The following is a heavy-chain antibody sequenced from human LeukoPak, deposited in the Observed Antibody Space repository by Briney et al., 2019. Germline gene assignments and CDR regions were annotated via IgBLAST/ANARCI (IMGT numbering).Heavy chain of an antibody. Sequence: SETLSLTCTVSGGSISTYYWNWIRQPPGKGLEWIGYIYYSGSTYYNPSLKSRVTISVDTSKNQFSLKLSSVTAADTAVYYCARVNDFWSGSPIDYWGQGTLVTVSS. D-gene: IGHD3-3*01. CDR3: ARVNDFWSGSPIDY. CDR2: IYYSGST. CDR1: GGSISTYY. V-gene: IGHV4-59*06. J-gene: IGHJ4*02.